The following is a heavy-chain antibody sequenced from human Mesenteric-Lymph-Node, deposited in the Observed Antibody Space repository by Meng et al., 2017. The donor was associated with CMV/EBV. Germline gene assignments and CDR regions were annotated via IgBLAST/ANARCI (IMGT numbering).Heavy chain of an antibody. CDR1: GFTVTANY. V-gene: IGHV3-53*01. Sequence: GESLKISCVASGFTVTANYMSWVRQAPGKGLEWVSVIYGVGRTYYADSVKGRFTISRDSSKNTLYLQMSSLRAEDTAVYYCARPTLVYSMRVGMDVWGQGTTVTVSS. J-gene: IGHJ6*02. CDR2: IYGVGRT. D-gene: IGHD4-11*01. CDR3: ARPTLVYSMRVGMDV.